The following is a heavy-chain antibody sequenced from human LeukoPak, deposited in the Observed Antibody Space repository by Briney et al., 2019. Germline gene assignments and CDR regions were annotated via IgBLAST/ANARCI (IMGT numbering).Heavy chain of an antibody. D-gene: IGHD3-10*01. CDR1: GNTFTNYY. CDR2: INPDSGGT. J-gene: IGHJ4*02. CDR3: AGIGPYYDGSGCSKGGEL. Sequence: ALVKVSCKPSGNTFTNYYIHWVRQAPGQGPEWMGWINPDSGGTNYAPKFQGRVTMPRDMSLTRAYIALSRLRSERTAVLYCAGIGPYYDGSGCSKGGELWGEGTLVTVSS. V-gene: IGHV1-2*02.